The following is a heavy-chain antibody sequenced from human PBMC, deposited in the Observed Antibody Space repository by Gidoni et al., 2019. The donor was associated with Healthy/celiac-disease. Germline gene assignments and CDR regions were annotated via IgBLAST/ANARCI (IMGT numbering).Heavy chain of an antibody. V-gene: IGHV3-30*18. CDR1: GFTFSSYG. Sequence: QVQLVESGGGVVQPGRSLRLSCAASGFTFSSYGLHWVRQAPGKGLEWVAVISYDGSNKYYADSVKGRFTISRDNSKNTLYLQMNSLRAEDTAVYYCAKDQIVVPAAMRPYYYYYGMDVWGQGTTVTVSS. CDR2: ISYDGSNK. CDR3: AKDQIVVPAAMRPYYYYYGMDV. J-gene: IGHJ6*02. D-gene: IGHD2-2*01.